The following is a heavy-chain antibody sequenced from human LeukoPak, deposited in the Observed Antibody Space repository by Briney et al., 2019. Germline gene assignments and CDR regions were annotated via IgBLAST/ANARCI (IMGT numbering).Heavy chain of an antibody. V-gene: IGHV3-23*01. Sequence: RGSLRLSCAASGFTFSSNAMTWVRQAPGKGLEWVSAISGSGGSTYYAESVKGRFTISRDNSKNTLYLQMNSLRAEDTAVYYCAKEYYDSSGPFFDYWGQGTLVTVSS. D-gene: IGHD3-22*01. CDR2: ISGSGGST. CDR1: GFTFSSNA. J-gene: IGHJ4*02. CDR3: AKEYYDSSGPFFDY.